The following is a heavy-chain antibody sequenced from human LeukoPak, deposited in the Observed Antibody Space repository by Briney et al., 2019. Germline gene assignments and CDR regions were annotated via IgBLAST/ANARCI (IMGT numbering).Heavy chain of an antibody. CDR1: GYTFTSYY. J-gene: IGHJ5*02. D-gene: IGHD6-13*01. V-gene: IGHV1-46*03. CDR2: INPSGGST. CDR3: AYSSSWYEGFDP. Sequence: GASVKVSCKASGYTFTSYYMHWVRQAPGQGLEWMGIINPSGGSTSYAQKFQGRVTMTRDTSTSTVYMELSSLRSEDTAVYYCAYSSSWYEGFDPWGQGTLVTVSS.